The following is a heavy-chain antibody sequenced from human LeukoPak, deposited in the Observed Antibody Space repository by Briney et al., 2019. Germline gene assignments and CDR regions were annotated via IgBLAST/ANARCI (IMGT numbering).Heavy chain of an antibody. D-gene: IGHD6-19*01. CDR2: ISGSGGST. Sequence: GGSPRLSCAASGFTFSSYAMSWVRQAPGKGLEWVSAISGSGGSTYYADSVKGRFTISRDNSKNTLYLQMNSLRAEDTAVYYCAKGSNNGYSSGWYAAEYFQHWGQGTLVTVSS. CDR1: GFTFSSYA. CDR3: AKGSNNGYSSGWYAAEYFQH. V-gene: IGHV3-23*01. J-gene: IGHJ1*01.